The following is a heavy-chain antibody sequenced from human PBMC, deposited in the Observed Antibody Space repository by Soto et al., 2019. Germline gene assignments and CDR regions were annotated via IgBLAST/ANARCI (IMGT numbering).Heavy chain of an antibody. D-gene: IGHD4-4*01. CDR2: ISGSGGST. V-gene: IGHV3-23*01. J-gene: IGHJ4*02. Sequence: GGSLRLSCAASGFTFSSYAMSWVRQAPGKGLEWVSAISGSGGSTYYADSVKGRFNISRDNSKKTLYLKMNSLRAEDTAVDYCGKANDYSNYWGQETLVTVSS. CDR3: GKANDYSNY. CDR1: GFTFSSYA.